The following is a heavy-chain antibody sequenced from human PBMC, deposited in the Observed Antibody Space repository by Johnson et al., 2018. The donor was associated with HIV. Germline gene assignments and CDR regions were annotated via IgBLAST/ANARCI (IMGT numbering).Heavy chain of an antibody. D-gene: IGHD6-19*01. V-gene: IGHV3-72*01. J-gene: IGHJ3*02. CDR3: TREGRTVAAFTVGAFDI. Sequence: VQLVESGGGVVQPGGSLRLSCAASGFTFSNAWMSWVRQAPGKGLDWVGRTRNKANSYTTEYAASVKGRFIISRDDSKNTLYLQMNSLKTEDTAVYYCTREGRTVAAFTVGAFDIWGQGTMVTVSS. CDR1: GFTFSNAW. CDR2: TRNKANSYTT.